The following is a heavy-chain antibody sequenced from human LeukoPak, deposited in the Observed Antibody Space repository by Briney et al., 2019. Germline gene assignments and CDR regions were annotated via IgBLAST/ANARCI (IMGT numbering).Heavy chain of an antibody. D-gene: IGHD4-17*01. V-gene: IGHV3-30*02. Sequence: PGGSLRLSCAASGFTFSSYGIHWVRQAPGKGLEWVSFIRYDGSNKYYADSVKGRFTISRDNSKNTLYLQMNSLRAEDTAVYYCAKACYGDYCYFDYWGQGTLVTVSS. J-gene: IGHJ4*02. CDR1: GFTFSSYG. CDR2: IRYDGSNK. CDR3: AKACYGDYCYFDY.